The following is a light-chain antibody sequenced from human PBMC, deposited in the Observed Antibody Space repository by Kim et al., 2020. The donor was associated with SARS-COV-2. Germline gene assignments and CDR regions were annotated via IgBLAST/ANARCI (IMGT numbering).Light chain of an antibody. J-gene: IGLJ1*01. CDR2: EVT. Sequence: QSLTISCPGTSDDLGSYNLVSWYQQYPGKAPKLMIYEVTRRPSGVSNRFSGSKSGNTASLTISGLQAEDEADYYCCSYAGFSTLYVFGTGTKVTVL. V-gene: IGLV2-23*02. CDR3: CSYAGFSTLYV. CDR1: SDDLGSYNL.